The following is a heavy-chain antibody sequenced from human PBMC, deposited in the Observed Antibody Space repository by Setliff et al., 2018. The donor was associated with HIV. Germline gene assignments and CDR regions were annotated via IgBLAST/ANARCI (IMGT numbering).Heavy chain of an antibody. J-gene: IGHJ4*02. CDR1: GFTFSDYY. V-gene: IGHV3-11*04. CDR3: ARDLRSSHGSPNYFDY. CDR2: ISSSGTTI. Sequence: GSLRLSCTASGFTFSDYYMSWIRQSPGKGLEWISYISSSGTTIYYADSVKGRFTISRDNAKNSLYLEMNSLRAEETAVYYCARDLRSSHGSPNYFDYWGRGALVTSPQ. D-gene: IGHD2-15*01.